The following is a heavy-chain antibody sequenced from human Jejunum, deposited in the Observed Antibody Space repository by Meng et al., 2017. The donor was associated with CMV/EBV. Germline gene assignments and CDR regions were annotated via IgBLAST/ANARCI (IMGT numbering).Heavy chain of an antibody. V-gene: IGHV1-2*02. J-gene: IGHJ4*02. CDR3: SSAPGDY. CDR1: GYTFSDYY. CDR2: IDSRSGGT. D-gene: IGHD1-14*01. Sequence: KASGKASGYTFSDYYIHWVRQAPGQGLEWMGWIDSRSGGTNSAQKFQGRVTLTRDTSITTVYMELSNLKSDDSAVYYCSSAPGDYWGQGTRVTVSS.